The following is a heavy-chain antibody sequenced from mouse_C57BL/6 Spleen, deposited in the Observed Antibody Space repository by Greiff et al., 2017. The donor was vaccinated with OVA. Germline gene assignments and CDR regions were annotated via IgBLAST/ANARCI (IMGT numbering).Heavy chain of an antibody. CDR3: ARHGDYDVDWFAY. V-gene: IGHV5-6*01. D-gene: IGHD2-4*01. Sequence: EVKLVESGGDLVKPGGSLKLSCAASGFTFSSYGMSWVRQTPDKRLEWVATISSGGSYTYYPDSVKGRFTISRDNAKNTLYLQMSSLKSEDTAMYYCARHGDYDVDWFAYWGQGTLVTVSA. J-gene: IGHJ3*01. CDR1: GFTFSSYG. CDR2: ISSGGSYT.